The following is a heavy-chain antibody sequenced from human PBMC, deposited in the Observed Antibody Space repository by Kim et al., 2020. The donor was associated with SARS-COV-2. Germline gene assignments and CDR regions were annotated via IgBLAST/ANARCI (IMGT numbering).Heavy chain of an antibody. V-gene: IGHV3-30*18. CDR3: AKEEGSGYSSGWTYYYYGMDV. D-gene: IGHD6-19*01. Sequence: GGSLRLSCAASGFTFSSYGMHWVRQAQGKGLEWVAVISYDGSNKYYADSVKGRFTISRDNSKNTLYLQMNSLRAEETAVYYCAKEEGSGYSSGWTYYYYGMDVWSQGTTVTVSS. CDR2: ISYDGSNK. J-gene: IGHJ6*02. CDR1: GFTFSSYG.